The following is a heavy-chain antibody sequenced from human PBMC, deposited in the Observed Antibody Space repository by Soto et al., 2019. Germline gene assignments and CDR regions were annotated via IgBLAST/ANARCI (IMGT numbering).Heavy chain of an antibody. CDR1: GFTFSSFA. V-gene: IGHV3-30-3*01. J-gene: IGHJ4*02. CDR2: ISSDVVNY. Sequence: QVQLVESGGGVVQPGRSLRLSCAASGFTFSSFAMHWVRQAPGKGLEWLAVISSDVVNYYYAESVKGRFTISRDNSKKTLYLQMNSLRNEYTAVYYCARGGAWTPEGLGYWGQGTLVTVSS. CDR3: ARGGAWTPEGLGY. D-gene: IGHD2-15*01.